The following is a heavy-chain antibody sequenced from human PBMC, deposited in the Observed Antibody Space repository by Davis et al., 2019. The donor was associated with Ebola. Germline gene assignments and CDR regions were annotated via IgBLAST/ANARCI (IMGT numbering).Heavy chain of an antibody. CDR1: GGSFSAYY. CDR3: ARGRLLEWPPTFYGLDV. D-gene: IGHD3-3*01. Sequence: MPSETLSLTCAVDGGSFSAYYWSWIRQPPGKGLEWIGEIYHSGSTNYNPTLKTRVTMSVDTSKNQFSLRLKSVTAADTAVYYCARGRLLEWPPTFYGLDVWGKGTTVTVSS. J-gene: IGHJ6*04. CDR2: IYHSGST. V-gene: IGHV4-34*01.